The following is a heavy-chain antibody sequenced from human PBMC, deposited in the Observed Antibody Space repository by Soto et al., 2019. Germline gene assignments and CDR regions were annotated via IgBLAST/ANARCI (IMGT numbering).Heavy chain of an antibody. J-gene: IGHJ4*02. CDR1: GDSINTPHYY. CDR2: IYYSGST. V-gene: IGHV4-30-4*01. CDR3: ARGYYYDNSGWPHGE. D-gene: IGHD3-22*01. Sequence: QVQLQESGPGLVKPSQTLSLTCTVSGDSINTPHYYWSWIRQPPGKGLEWIGYIYYSGSTYYNPSLKSRVTIAEDMSKNQCSLRLSSVTAADTAVYYCARGYYYDNSGWPHGEWGQGTLVTVSS.